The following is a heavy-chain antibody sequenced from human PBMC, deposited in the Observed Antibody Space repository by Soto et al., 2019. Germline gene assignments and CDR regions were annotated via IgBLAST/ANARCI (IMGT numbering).Heavy chain of an antibody. Sequence: GSLRLSCTASGFTFSSYSMNWVRQAPGKGLEWISYISSDNNTIYYADSVKGRFTISRDNAKNSLYLQMNSLRAEDTAVYYCARDTHTSVVWKYYHYWIQGT. J-gene: IGHJ1*01. V-gene: IGHV3-48*01. CDR1: GFTFSSYS. CDR2: ISSDNNTI. CDR3: ARDTHTSVVWKYYHY. D-gene: IGHD2-8*01.